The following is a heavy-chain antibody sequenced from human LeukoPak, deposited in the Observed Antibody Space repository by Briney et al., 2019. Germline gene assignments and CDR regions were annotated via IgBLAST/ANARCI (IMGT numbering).Heavy chain of an antibody. D-gene: IGHD3-10*01. CDR2: ISTSGGSR. V-gene: IGHV3-23*01. CDR3: AKAPDFYYYGSGTYKWYFDY. Sequence: GGSLRLSCAASGFTFSTYGMTWVRQGPGKGLEWVSAISTSGGSRYYAGSVKGRFTISRDNSKNTLYLQMNSLRVEDTAVYYCAKAPDFYYYGSGTYKWYFDYWGQGTLVTVSS. CDR1: GFTFSTYG. J-gene: IGHJ4*02.